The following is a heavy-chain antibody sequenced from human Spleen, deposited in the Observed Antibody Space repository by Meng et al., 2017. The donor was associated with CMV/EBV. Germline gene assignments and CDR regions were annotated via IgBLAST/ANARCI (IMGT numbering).Heavy chain of an antibody. CDR1: NGSITGSGDY. V-gene: IGHV4-39*01. D-gene: IGHD3-10*01. Sequence: SETLSLTCLVSNGSITGSGDYWSWIRQPPGKGLEWIGEISQSERTNYSPSLKSRLTMSIHTSEKRFSLQLNSVTAADTAVYYCARQDRVYFDYWGQGVLVTVSS. CDR2: ISQSERT. CDR3: ARQDRVYFDY. J-gene: IGHJ4*02.